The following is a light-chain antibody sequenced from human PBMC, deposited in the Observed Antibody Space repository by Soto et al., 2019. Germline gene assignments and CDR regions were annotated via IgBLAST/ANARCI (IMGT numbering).Light chain of an antibody. Sequence: EIVLTQSPGTLSLSPGERATLSCRASQSVSSSYLGWYQQKPGRAPRLLISGASSRATGVPDRFSGSGSGTDFTLTISRLEPEDFAVYFCQQYGLSSWTFGQGTKVEVK. CDR2: GAS. CDR3: QQYGLSSWT. V-gene: IGKV3-20*01. CDR1: QSVSSSY. J-gene: IGKJ1*01.